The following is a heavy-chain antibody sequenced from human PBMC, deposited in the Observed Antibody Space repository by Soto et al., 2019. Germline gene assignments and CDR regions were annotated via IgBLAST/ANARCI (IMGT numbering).Heavy chain of an antibody. CDR1: GFTFSSYA. CDR2: ISVSGGT. Sequence: PGGSLRLSCAASGFTFSSYAMNWVRQAPGKGPEWASHISVSGGTYYADSVKGRFTISRDNSKNTLFLQMNSLRAEDTAVYYCAKSLSTATSFDYWGQGTPVTVSS. J-gene: IGHJ4*02. V-gene: IGHV3-23*01. CDR3: AKSLSTATSFDY.